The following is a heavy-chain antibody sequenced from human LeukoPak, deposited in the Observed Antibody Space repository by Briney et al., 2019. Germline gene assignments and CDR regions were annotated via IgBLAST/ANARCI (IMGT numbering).Heavy chain of an antibody. D-gene: IGHD5-12*01. CDR3: ARPRSFGRYNYFDY. CDR1: GGSFSGYY. J-gene: IGHJ4*02. CDR2: INHSGST. Sequence: PSETLSLTCAVYGGSFSGYYWSWIRQPPGKGLEWIGEINHSGSTNYNPSLKSRVTISVDTSKNQFSLKLSSVTAADTAVYYCARPRSFGRYNYFDYWGQGTLVTVSS. V-gene: IGHV4-34*01.